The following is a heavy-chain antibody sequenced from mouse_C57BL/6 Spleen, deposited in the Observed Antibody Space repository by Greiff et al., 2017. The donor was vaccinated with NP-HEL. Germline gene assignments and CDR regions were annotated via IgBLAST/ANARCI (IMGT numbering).Heavy chain of an antibody. V-gene: IGHV1-59*01. CDR3: ARLDGYYPFDY. J-gene: IGHJ2*01. Sequence: QVQLQQPGAELVRPGTSVKLSCKASGYTFTSYWMHWVKQRPGQGLEWIGVIDPSDSYTNYNQKFKGKATLTVDTSSSPAYMQLSSLTSEDSAVYYCARLDGYYPFDYWGQGTTLTVSS. CDR2: IDPSDSYT. D-gene: IGHD2-3*01. CDR1: GYTFTSYW.